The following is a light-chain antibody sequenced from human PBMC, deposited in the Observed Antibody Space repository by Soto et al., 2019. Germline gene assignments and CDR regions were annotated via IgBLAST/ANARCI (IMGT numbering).Light chain of an antibody. CDR1: SSDIGFNNY. J-gene: IGLJ3*02. CDR2: EVS. CDR3: SSYTTTTRL. Sequence: QSALTQPASVSGSPGQSITISCTGTSSDIGFNNYVSWFQQRPGKAPTLIIYEVSNRPSGVSTHFSGSKSGNTASLTISGLLPEDEAEYYCSSYTTTTRLFGGGTKLTVL. V-gene: IGLV2-14*01.